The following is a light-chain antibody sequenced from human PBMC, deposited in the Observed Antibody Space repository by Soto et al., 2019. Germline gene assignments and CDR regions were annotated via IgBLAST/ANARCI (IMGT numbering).Light chain of an antibody. Sequence: ETVLTQSPGTLSLSPGERATLSCRASQTISNTFLAWYQQRPGQAPRLLIYGASGSAAGIPDRFSGSGSGRDFTLSISRLEPEDFAVYYCQQYGVSPTFGGGTKVDIK. CDR1: QTISNTF. V-gene: IGKV3-20*01. J-gene: IGKJ4*01. CDR3: QQYGVSPT. CDR2: GAS.